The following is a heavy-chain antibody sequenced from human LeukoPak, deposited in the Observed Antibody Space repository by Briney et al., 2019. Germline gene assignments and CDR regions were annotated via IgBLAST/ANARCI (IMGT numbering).Heavy chain of an antibody. V-gene: IGHV3-21*01. CDR1: GFTFSSYS. CDR3: ARDLIVATIDGYGMDV. D-gene: IGHD5-12*01. CDR2: ISSSSSYI. J-gene: IGHJ6*02. Sequence: GGSLRLSCAASGFTFSSYSMNWVRQAPGKGLEWVSSISSSSSYIYYADSVKGRFTISRDNAKNSLYLQMNSLRAEDTAVYYCARDLIVATIDGYGMDVWGQGTTVAVSS.